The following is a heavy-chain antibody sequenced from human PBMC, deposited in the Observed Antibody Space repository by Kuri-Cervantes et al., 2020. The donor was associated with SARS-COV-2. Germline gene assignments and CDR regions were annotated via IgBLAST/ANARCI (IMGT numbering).Heavy chain of an antibody. CDR1: GGSISSHY. CDR3: ARSGSYPYYYYYMDV. D-gene: IGHD1-26*01. V-gene: IGHV4-59*11. J-gene: IGHJ6*03. Sequence: SETLSLTCTVSGGSISSHYWSWIRQPPGKGLEWIGYIYHSGSTNYNPSLKSRVTISVDTSKNQFSLKLSSVTAADTAVYYCARSGSYPYYYYYMDVWGKGTTVTVSS. CDR2: IYHSGST.